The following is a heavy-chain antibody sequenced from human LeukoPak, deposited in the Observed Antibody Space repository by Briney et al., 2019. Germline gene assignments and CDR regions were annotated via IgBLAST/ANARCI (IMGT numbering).Heavy chain of an antibody. Sequence: PGGSLRLSCAASGFTFSSYGMHWVRQAPGKGLEWVAVISYDGSNKYYADSVKGRVTISRDNSKNTLYLQMNSLRAEDTAVYYCARGGFGELLTLGFDYWGQGTLVTVSS. J-gene: IGHJ4*02. CDR2: ISYDGSNK. V-gene: IGHV3-30*03. CDR1: GFTFSSYG. D-gene: IGHD3-10*01. CDR3: ARGGFGELLTLGFDY.